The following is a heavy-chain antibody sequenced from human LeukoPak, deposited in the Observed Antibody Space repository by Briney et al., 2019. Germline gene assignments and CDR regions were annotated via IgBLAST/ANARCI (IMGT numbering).Heavy chain of an antibody. CDR2: ISADGGST. CDR1: GFTFSYYA. V-gene: IGHV3-23*01. J-gene: IGHJ4*02. CDR3: ATPHTGPGGGTNYPPHY. Sequence: GGSLRLSCAASGFTFSYYAMNWVRHTPGKGLEWVSRISADGGSTYYTDSVKGRFTISRDNSKNTLYLHMNNLRADDTALYYCATPHTGPGGGTNYPPHYWGQGTLVTVSS. D-gene: IGHD3-10*01.